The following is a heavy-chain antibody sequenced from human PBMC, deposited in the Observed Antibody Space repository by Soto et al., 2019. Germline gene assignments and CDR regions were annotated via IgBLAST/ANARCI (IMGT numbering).Heavy chain of an antibody. CDR2: IKSITDGGTT. V-gene: IGHV3-15*01. J-gene: IGHJ6*02. D-gene: IGHD2-2*01. CDR1: GITFSNAW. Sequence: GGSLRLSCAASGITFSNAWMTWVRQAPGKGLEWVGRIKSITDGGTTDYAAPVKGRFTISRDDSKDTLYLQMNNLKTEDTAAYHCTTDSADIVVVPATFGMDVWGQGTTVTVSS. CDR3: TTDSADIVVVPATFGMDV.